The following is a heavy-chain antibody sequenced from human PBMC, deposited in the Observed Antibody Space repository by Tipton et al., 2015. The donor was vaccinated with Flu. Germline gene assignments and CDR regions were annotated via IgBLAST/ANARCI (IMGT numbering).Heavy chain of an antibody. Sequence: SLRLSCAVSGFTFSRYGMSWVRPAPGKGLEWVSGFSASARTTYFADSVKGRFTISRDNFKNTLYLQMNSVRAEDTAVYYCAKVIPEKVAGLDYWGQGTLVTVPS. D-gene: IGHD6-19*01. CDR2: FSASARTT. J-gene: IGHJ4*02. CDR1: GFTFSRYG. V-gene: IGHV3-23*01. CDR3: AKVIPEKVAGLDY.